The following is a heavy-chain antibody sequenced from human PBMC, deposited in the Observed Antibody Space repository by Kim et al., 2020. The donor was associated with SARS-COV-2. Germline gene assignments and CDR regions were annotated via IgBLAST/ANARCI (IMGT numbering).Heavy chain of an antibody. V-gene: IGHV3-48*03. D-gene: IGHD6-6*01. Sequence: GGSLRLSCAASGFTFSSYEMNWVRQAPGKGLEWVAYISSSGSTIYYPDSVKGRFTISRDNAKNSLYLQMNSLRAEDTAVYYCARIRIAARPYDYWGQVTLVTVSS. CDR3: ARIRIAARPYDY. CDR1: GFTFSSYE. J-gene: IGHJ4*02. CDR2: ISSSGSTI.